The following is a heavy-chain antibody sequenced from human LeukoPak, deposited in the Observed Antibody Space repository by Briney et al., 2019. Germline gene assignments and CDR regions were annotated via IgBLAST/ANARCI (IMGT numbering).Heavy chain of an antibody. CDR2: INPNSGGT. CDR1: GYTFTGYY. J-gene: IGHJ4*02. V-gene: IGHV1-2*02. CDR3: ARDLGYSGYEEGGGY. D-gene: IGHD5-12*01. Sequence: ASVKVSCKASGYTFTGYYMHWVRQAPGQGLKWMGWINPNSGGTNYAQKFQGRVTMTRDTSISTAYMELSRLRSDDTAVYYCARDLGYSGYEEGGGYWGQGTLVTVSS.